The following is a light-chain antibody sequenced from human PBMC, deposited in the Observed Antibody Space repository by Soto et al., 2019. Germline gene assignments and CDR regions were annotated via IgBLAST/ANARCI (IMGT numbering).Light chain of an antibody. CDR1: QSVSNN. V-gene: IGKV3-15*01. Sequence: EIVMTQSPATLSLSPGERATLSCRASQSVSNNLAWYHQKPGQAPRLLIYGASTSATGIPARFSGSGSGTEFTLTISSLQSEDFAVYYCQQYNNWWTFCQGTKVEIK. J-gene: IGKJ1*01. CDR2: GAS. CDR3: QQYNNWWT.